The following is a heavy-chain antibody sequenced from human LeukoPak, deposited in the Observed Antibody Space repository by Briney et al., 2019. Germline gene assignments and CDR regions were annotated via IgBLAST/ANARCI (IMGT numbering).Heavy chain of an antibody. D-gene: IGHD3-22*01. CDR1: GGSITSYY. V-gene: IGHV4-59*08. Sequence: SETLSLTCTVSGGSITSYYWNWIRQSPGKGLEWIGYIYYTGSTNSNPSLKSRVTISVDTSKNHFFLRLSSVTAADTAMYYCASSYFYDGNRYFDYWGRGTLVTVSS. CDR2: IYYTGST. CDR3: ASSYFYDGNRYFDY. J-gene: IGHJ4*02.